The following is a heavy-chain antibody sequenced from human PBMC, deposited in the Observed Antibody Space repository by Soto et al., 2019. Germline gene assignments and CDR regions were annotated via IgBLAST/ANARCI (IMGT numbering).Heavy chain of an antibody. D-gene: IGHD6-6*01. J-gene: IGHJ4*02. CDR3: ATAGSSSYPVDY. CDR1: GGSFSGYY. Sequence: SETLSLTCAVYGGSFSGYYWSWIRQPPGKGLEWIGEINHSGSTNYNPSLKSRVTISVDTSKNQFSLKLSSVTAADTAVYYCATAGSSSYPVDYWGQGTLVTVSS. V-gene: IGHV4-34*01. CDR2: INHSGST.